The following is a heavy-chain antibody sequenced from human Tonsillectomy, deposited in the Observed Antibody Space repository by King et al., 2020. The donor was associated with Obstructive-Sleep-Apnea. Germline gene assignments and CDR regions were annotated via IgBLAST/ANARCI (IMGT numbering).Heavy chain of an antibody. CDR2: ISSSSSTI. J-gene: IGHJ4*02. D-gene: IGHD1-1*01. Sequence: VQLVECGGGLVQPGGSLRLSCAASGFTFSSYNMNWVRQAPGKGLEGVSDISSSSSTIYYTHAVKGRFTISRDNAKNSLYLQMNSLRAEDTAVYYCASYKGYSGQGTLVTVSS. CDR3: ASYKGY. V-gene: IGHV3-48*04. CDR1: GFTFSSYN.